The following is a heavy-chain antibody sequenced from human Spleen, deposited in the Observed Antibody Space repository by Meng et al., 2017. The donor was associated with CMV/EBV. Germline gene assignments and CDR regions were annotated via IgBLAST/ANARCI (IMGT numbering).Heavy chain of an antibody. V-gene: IGHV3-33*07. CDR2: IWPDGNYK. J-gene: IGHJ6*02. CDR3: ANGGHRLGYCSSTSCYKDRSYYYGMDV. D-gene: IGHD2-2*02. CDR1: GFSFNNYG. Sequence: GESLKISCVASGFSFNNYGMYWVRQAPGKGLEWVAVIWPDGNYKHHADSVKGRFIISRDNSRNFLYQQMNSLRAEDTALYYCANGGHRLGYCSSTSCYKDRSYYYGMDVWGQGTTVTVSS.